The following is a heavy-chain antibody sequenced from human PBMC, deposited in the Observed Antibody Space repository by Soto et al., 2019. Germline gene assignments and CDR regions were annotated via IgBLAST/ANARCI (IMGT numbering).Heavy chain of an antibody. CDR1: GGSISGYY. Sequence: SQTLSLTCAVYGGSISGYYWSRIRHPPGKGLEWIGESNHSGSTSYNPSRKSRVTISVDTSNNQFSLKLTSVTVADTAVYYCAGQERVTFDYWGQGTLVTAS. J-gene: IGHJ4*02. CDR3: AGQERVTFDY. CDR2: SNHSGST. V-gene: IGHV4-34*01.